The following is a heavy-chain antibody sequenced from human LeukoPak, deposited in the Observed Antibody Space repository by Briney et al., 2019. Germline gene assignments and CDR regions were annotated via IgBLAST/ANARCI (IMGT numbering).Heavy chain of an antibody. J-gene: IGHJ4*02. Sequence: PGESLRLSCAASGFPLRNNAMSWVRQAPGQGLQWVSTSGSAGTTYYADSVKGRFTISRDNSKNTLFLQMSGLRAEDTAVYYCGGYNGNYNDYWSQGTLVTVSS. V-gene: IGHV3-23*01. CDR3: GGYNGNYNDY. CDR1: GFPLRNNA. CDR2: SGSAGTT. D-gene: IGHD5-12*01.